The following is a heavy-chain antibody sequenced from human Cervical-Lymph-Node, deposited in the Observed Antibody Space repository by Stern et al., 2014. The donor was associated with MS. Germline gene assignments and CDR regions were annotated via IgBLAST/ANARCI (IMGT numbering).Heavy chain of an antibody. CDR1: GFTFSSYS. Sequence: EVQLVESGGGLVKPGGSLRLSCAASGFTFSSYSMNWVRQAPGKGLEWVSSISSSSSYIYYADSVKGRFTISRDNAKNSLYLQMNSLRAEDTAVYYCARDTTKYYGMDVWGQGTTVTVSS. J-gene: IGHJ6*02. CDR3: ARDTTKYYGMDV. D-gene: IGHD1-26*01. CDR2: ISSSSSYI. V-gene: IGHV3-21*01.